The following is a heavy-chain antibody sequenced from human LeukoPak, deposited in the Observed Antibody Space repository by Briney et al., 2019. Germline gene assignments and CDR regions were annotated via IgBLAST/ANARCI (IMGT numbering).Heavy chain of an antibody. J-gene: IGHJ3*02. Sequence: SETLSLTCTVSGGSISSYYWSWIRQPPGKGLEWIGLIYYSGNTKYNPSLKSRVTISVDTSKNQFSLKLSSVTAADTAVYYCAGSYCSSSSCYWLDAFDIWDQGTMVTVSS. D-gene: IGHD2-2*01. CDR1: GGSISSYY. V-gene: IGHV4-59*01. CDR3: AGSYCSSSSCYWLDAFDI. CDR2: IYYSGNT.